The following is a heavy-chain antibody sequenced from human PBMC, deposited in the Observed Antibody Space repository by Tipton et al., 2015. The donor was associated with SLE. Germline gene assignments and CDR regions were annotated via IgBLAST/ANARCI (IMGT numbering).Heavy chain of an antibody. CDR2: ISYDGSNK. V-gene: IGHV3-30-3*01. J-gene: IGHJ3*02. D-gene: IGHD6-19*01. Sequence: SLRLSCAASGFTFSSYAMHWVRQAPGKGLEWVAVISYDGSNKYYADSVKGRFTISRDNSKNTLYLQMNSLRAEDTAVYYCARDWGSGWLMYAFDIWGQGTMVTVSS. CDR1: GFTFSSYA. CDR3: ARDWGSGWLMYAFDI.